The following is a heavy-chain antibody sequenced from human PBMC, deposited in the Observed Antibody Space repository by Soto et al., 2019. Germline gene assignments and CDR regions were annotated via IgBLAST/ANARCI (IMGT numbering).Heavy chain of an antibody. CDR3: EREVKTGTAFTGMDV. V-gene: IGHV6-1*01. CDR2: TYYRSKWYN. J-gene: IGHJ6*02. CDR1: GDILSSNSAA. Sequence: QTLSLTCAISGDILSSNSAAWNCIRQSPARGLEWLGRTYYRSKWYNDYAVSVKSRITINPDTSKNQFSLQLNYVTPEDTAVYYCEREVKTGTAFTGMDVWGQGTTVTVSS. D-gene: IGHD1-7*01.